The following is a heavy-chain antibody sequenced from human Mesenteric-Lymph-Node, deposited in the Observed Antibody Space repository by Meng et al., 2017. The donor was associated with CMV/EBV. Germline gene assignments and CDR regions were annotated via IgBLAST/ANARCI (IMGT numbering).Heavy chain of an antibody. J-gene: IGHJ4*02. V-gene: IGHV1-2*02. D-gene: IGHD2-2*01. CDR1: GYSFTGHY. CDR3: ARTYCSSTSCRDY. Sequence: ASVKVSCKASGYSFTGHYMQWVRQAPGQGLEWMGWINPNSGGTNYAQKFQGRVTMTRDTSISTAYMELSRLRSDDTAVYYCARTYCSSTSCRDYWGQGTLVTVSS. CDR2: INPNSGGT.